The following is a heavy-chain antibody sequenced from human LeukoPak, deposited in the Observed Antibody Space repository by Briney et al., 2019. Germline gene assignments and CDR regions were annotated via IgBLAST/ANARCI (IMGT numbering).Heavy chain of an antibody. CDR1: GFTFSSYA. J-gene: IGHJ4*02. V-gene: IGHV3-30*18. Sequence: GGSLRLSCAASGFTFSSYAMGWVRQAPGKGLVWVAGISYDGSEKYYAESVKGRFTISRDNSKTTVYLQMNSLEIEDTAVYYCAKDLLAVTAPKAYFDFWGQGTLVTVSS. D-gene: IGHD2-21*02. CDR3: AKDLLAVTAPKAYFDF. CDR2: ISYDGSEK.